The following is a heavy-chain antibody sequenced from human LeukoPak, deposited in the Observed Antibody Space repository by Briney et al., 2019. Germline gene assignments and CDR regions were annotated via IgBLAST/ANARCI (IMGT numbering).Heavy chain of an antibody. CDR2: INPNNSGK. CDR1: GYTFSGYY. V-gene: IGHV1-2*02. D-gene: IGHD5-18*01. Sequence: DSVKLSCKASGYTFSGYYMHWVRQAPGQGLEWMGLINPNNSGKHFAQKFQGRVTLNRDTSISTAYMELSGLRSDDTAVYYCARDNKGSYDYWGQGTLVTVSS. J-gene: IGHJ4*02. CDR3: ARDNKGSYDY.